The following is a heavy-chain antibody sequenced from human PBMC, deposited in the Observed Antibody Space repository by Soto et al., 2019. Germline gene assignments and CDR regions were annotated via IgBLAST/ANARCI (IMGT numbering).Heavy chain of an antibody. V-gene: IGHV4-59*01. J-gene: IGHJ4*02. CDR2: IYYSGST. CDR1: GDSISSYY. CDR3: ARMIGDPVLSVDY. D-gene: IGHD3-10*02. Sequence: QVQLQESGPGLVKPSETLSLTCTVSGDSISSYYWSWIRQPPGKGLEWIGFIYYSGSTNYNPSLXXRXPISGDTSKNQFSLRLNSVTAADTAVYYCARMIGDPVLSVDYWGQGTLVNVSS.